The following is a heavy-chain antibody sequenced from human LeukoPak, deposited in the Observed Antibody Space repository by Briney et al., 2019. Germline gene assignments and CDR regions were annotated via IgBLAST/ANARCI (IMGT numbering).Heavy chain of an antibody. V-gene: IGHV4-31*03. CDR3: ASGAIAVAGTGDYYYYYGMDV. CDR1: GGSISSGGYY. CDR2: IYYSGST. D-gene: IGHD6-19*01. Sequence: TLSLTCTVSGGSISSGGYYWRWIRQHPGKGLEWIGYIYYSGSTYYNPSLKSRVTISVDTSKNQFSLKLSSVTAADTAVYYCASGAIAVAGTGDYYYYYGMDVWGQGTTVTVSS. J-gene: IGHJ6*02.